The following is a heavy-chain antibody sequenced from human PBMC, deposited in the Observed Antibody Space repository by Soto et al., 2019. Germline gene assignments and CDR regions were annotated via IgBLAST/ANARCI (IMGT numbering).Heavy chain of an antibody. Sequence: QVQLQQWGAGLLKPSETLSLTCAVYGGSFSGYYWSWIRQPPGKGLEWIGEINHSGSTNYNPSLKSRVTISVDTAKKQFSPKLSSVTAADTAVYYCARGKLWFGELSTRAYFYYWGQGTLVTVSS. CDR2: INHSGST. V-gene: IGHV4-34*01. D-gene: IGHD3-10*01. J-gene: IGHJ4*02. CDR3: ARGKLWFGELSTRAYFYY. CDR1: GGSFSGYY.